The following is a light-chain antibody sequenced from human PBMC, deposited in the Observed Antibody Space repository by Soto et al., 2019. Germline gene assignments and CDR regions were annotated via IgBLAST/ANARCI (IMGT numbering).Light chain of an antibody. V-gene: IGKV1-39*01. CDR2: GAS. CDR3: QQSYSSPGT. Sequence: IQMTQSPSSLSASVGDRVTITCRASQTIDKYLNWYQHIPGRAPKLLIHGASSLQSGVPTRFSGGGGGTYFTLTISSLQHEDFATYYCQQSYSSPGTFGRGTRVE. CDR1: QTIDKY. J-gene: IGKJ1*01.